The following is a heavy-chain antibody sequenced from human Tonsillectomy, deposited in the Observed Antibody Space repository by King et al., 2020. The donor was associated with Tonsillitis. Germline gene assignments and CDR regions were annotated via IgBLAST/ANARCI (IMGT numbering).Heavy chain of an antibody. CDR1: GFTFSSYW. Sequence: VQLVESGGGLVQPGGSLRLSCAASGFTFSSYWMHWVRQAPGKGLVWVSRINSDGSSTSYADSVKGRFTISRDNAKNTLYLQMNRLRAEDTAVYYCATAPYSRGWYSHFADAYDIVGHGTMATVS. CDR2: INSDGSST. J-gene: IGHJ3*02. V-gene: IGHV3-74*01. D-gene: IGHD6-19*01. CDR3: ATAPYSRGWYSHFADAYDI.